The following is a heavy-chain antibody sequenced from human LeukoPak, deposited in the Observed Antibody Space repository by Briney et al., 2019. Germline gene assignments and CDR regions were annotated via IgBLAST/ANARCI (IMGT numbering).Heavy chain of an antibody. CDR2: IYTSGST. CDR1: VGSISSDY. V-gene: IGHV4-4*09. J-gene: IGHJ6*03. Sequence: SESLSLTCTVSVGSISSDYWSWIRQTPGKGLEWIGYIYTSGSTNYNPSLKSRVTISVDTSKNQFSLKLSSVTAADTAVYYCARLSLRHYYYYMDVWGKGTTVTVSS. CDR3: ARLSLRHYYYYMDV. D-gene: IGHD3-16*01.